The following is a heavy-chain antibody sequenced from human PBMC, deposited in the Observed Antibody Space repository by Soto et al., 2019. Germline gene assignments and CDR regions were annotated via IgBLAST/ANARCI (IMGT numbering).Heavy chain of an antibody. D-gene: IGHD2-8*01. CDR3: FCHGVDY. J-gene: IGHJ4*02. Sequence: EVHLVESGGGLVKPGGSLRLSCAASGFTFSNTWMSWVRQAPGKGLEWVGRLKSKTDGGTIDYAAPVIGRFTISRDDSKSTLYLQMNSLKTEDTAVYYCFCHGVDYWGQGTLVTVSS. V-gene: IGHV3-15*01. CDR1: GFTFSNTW. CDR2: LKSKTDGGTI.